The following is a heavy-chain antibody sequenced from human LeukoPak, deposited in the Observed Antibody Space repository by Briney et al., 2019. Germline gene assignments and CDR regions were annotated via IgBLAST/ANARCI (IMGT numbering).Heavy chain of an antibody. D-gene: IGHD2-2*01. Sequence: SETLSLTCAVYGGSFSGYSWNWIRQPPVKGLEWIGEINHSGGTNYNPSLKSRVTISVDTSKKQFSLKLSSVTAADTAMYYCARGPRMVAMNGYAFDIWGPGTTVIVSS. V-gene: IGHV4-34*01. J-gene: IGHJ3*02. CDR2: INHSGGT. CDR1: GGSFSGYS. CDR3: ARGPRMVAMNGYAFDI.